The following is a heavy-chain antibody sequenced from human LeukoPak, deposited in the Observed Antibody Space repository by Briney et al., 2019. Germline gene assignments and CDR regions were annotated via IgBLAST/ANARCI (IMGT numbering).Heavy chain of an antibody. Sequence: GGSLRLSCAASGFTFSSYAMHWVRQAPGKGLEWVAVISYDGSNKYYADSVKGRFTISRDNSKNTLYLQMNSLRAEDTAVYYCASGPARGYWGQGTLVTVSS. CDR3: ASGPARGY. CDR2: ISYDGSNK. J-gene: IGHJ4*02. CDR1: GFTFSSYA. V-gene: IGHV3-30-3*01.